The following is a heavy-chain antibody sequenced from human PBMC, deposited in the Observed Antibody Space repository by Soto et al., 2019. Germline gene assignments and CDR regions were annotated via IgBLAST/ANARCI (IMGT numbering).Heavy chain of an antibody. CDR3: AKDQGCSGGSCYPWYFDY. CDR2: ISYDGSNK. V-gene: IGHV3-30*18. CDR1: GFTFSSYG. D-gene: IGHD2-15*01. J-gene: IGHJ4*02. Sequence: QVQLVESGGGVVQPGRSLRLSCAASGFTFSSYGMHWVRQAPGKGLEWVAVISYDGSNKYYADSVKGRFTISRDNSKNTLYLQMTSLRAEDTAVYYCAKDQGCSGGSCYPWYFDYWGQRTLVTVSS.